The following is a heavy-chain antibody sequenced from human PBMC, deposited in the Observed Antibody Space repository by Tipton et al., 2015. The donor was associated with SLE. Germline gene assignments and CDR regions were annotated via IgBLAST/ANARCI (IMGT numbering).Heavy chain of an antibody. CDR2: INHSGST. Sequence: TLSLTCAVYGGSFSGYYWSWLRQSPGKGLEWIGEINHSGSTNYNPSLKSRVTISVDTSKNQFSLKLSSVTAADTAVYYCAISPEAVAGDAAFDIWGQGTMVTVSS. J-gene: IGHJ3*02. CDR1: GGSFSGYY. D-gene: IGHD6-19*01. CDR3: AISPEAVAGDAAFDI. V-gene: IGHV4-34*01.